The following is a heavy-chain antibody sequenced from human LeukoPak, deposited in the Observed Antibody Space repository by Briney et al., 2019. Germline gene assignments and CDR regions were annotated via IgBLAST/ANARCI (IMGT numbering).Heavy chain of an antibody. D-gene: IGHD5-12*01. Sequence: PRGSLRLSCAAPGFTFSSYAMSWVRQAPGKGLEWGSPISGIGGSTYYADSVKGRFTISSDSAKNTLYLQMNSRRAEDTAVYYCAKESSGYDPFDYWGQGTLVTVSS. CDR2: ISGIGGST. J-gene: IGHJ4*02. CDR3: AKESSGYDPFDY. CDR1: GFTFSSYA. V-gene: IGHV3-23*01.